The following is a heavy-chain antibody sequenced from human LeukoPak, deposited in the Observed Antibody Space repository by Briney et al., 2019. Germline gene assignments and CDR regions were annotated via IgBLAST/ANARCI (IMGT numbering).Heavy chain of an antibody. V-gene: IGHV4-59*08. CDR1: GGSISSYY. CDR3: ARHALLWFGEPYYFDY. J-gene: IGHJ4*02. D-gene: IGHD3-10*01. CDR2: IYYSGST. Sequence: PSETLSLTCTVSGGSISSYYWSWIRQPPGKGLEWIGYIYYSGSTNYNPSLKSRVTISVDTSKNQFSLKLSSVTAADTAVYYCARHALLWFGEPYYFDYWGQGTLVTVSS.